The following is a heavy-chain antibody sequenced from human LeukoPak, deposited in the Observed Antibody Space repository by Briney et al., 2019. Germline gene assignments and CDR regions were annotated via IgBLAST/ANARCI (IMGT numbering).Heavy chain of an antibody. D-gene: IGHD6-13*01. Sequence: GGSLRLSCAASGVTFSSYSMNWVRQPPGKGLEWVSYISSSSSTIYYADSVKGRFTISRDNAKNSLYLQMNSLRAEDTAVYYCARGPTREQQLVPFDYWGQGTLVTVSS. V-gene: IGHV3-48*01. CDR3: ARGPTREQQLVPFDY. J-gene: IGHJ4*02. CDR1: GVTFSSYS. CDR2: ISSSSSTI.